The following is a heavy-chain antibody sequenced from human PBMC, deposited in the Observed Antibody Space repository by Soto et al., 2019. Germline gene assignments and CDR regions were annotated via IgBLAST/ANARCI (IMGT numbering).Heavy chain of an antibody. CDR3: AKRSSSFTFDY. CDR2: ISGSDDST. V-gene: IGHV3-23*01. D-gene: IGHD6-6*01. CDR1: GFTFSSYA. J-gene: IGHJ4*02. Sequence: EVQLLESGGGLVQPGASLRLSCAASGFTFSSYAMSWVRQAPGKGLEWVSVISGSDDSTYYADSVKGRITISRDNSQNALYLQMNSLGAEDTAVYYCAKRSSSFTFDYWGQGTLVTVSS.